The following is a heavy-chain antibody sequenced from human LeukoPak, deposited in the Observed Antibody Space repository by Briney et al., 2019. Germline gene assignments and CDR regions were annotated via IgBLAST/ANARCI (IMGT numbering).Heavy chain of an antibody. CDR3: AKDYSTSGLWYFDL. CDR2: LIGSSGDT. Sequence: GGSLRLSCAASGFTFSTYSMSWVRQAPGKGLERVSSLIGSSGDTYYADSVKGRFTISRDTSKNTLYLQMNSLRAEDTAVYYCAKDYSTSGLWYFDLWGRGTLVAVSS. D-gene: IGHD2/OR15-2a*01. J-gene: IGHJ2*01. V-gene: IGHV3-23*01. CDR1: GFTFSTYS.